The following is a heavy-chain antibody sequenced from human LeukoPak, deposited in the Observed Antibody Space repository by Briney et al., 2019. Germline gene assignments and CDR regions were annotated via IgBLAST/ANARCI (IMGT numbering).Heavy chain of an antibody. V-gene: IGHV3-7*01. CDR3: ARDIVVVVAATPGGEFDY. D-gene: IGHD2-15*01. Sequence: QTGGSLRLSCAASGFTFSSYWMSWVRQAPGKGLEWVANIKQDGSEKYYVDSVKGRFTISRDNAKNSLYLQMNSLRAEDTAVYYCARDIVVVVAATPGGEFDYWGQGTLVTVSS. J-gene: IGHJ4*02. CDR2: IKQDGSEK. CDR1: GFTFSSYW.